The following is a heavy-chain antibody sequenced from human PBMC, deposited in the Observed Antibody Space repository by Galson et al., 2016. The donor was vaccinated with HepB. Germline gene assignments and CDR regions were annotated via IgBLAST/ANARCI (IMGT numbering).Heavy chain of an antibody. J-gene: IGHJ3*02. D-gene: IGHD3-3*01. CDR3: ARDRMGDFWSGYSPLGAFDI. CDR2: IYYSGSN. CDR1: GGSISSGAYY. Sequence: TLSLTCTVSGGSISSGAYYWSWTRQHPGKGLEWIGYIYYSGSNSYNPSRQSRVTMSVDTSKNQFSLKLTSVTAADTAVYYCARDRMGDFWSGYSPLGAFDIWGQGTMVTVSS. V-gene: IGHV4-31*03.